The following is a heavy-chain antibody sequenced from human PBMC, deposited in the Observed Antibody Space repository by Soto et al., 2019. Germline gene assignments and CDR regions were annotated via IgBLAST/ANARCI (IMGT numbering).Heavy chain of an antibody. Sequence: EVQLVESGGGLVQPGGSLRLSCAASGFTVSSNYMSWVRQAPGKGLEWVSVIYSGGSTYYADSVKGRFTISRDNSKNTLYLQMNSLRAEDTAVYYCARDAPAGNYCSGSPFDYWGQGTLVTVSS. D-gene: IGHD3-10*01. CDR3: ARDAPAGNYCSGSPFDY. V-gene: IGHV3-66*01. CDR2: IYSGGST. J-gene: IGHJ4*02. CDR1: GFTVSSNY.